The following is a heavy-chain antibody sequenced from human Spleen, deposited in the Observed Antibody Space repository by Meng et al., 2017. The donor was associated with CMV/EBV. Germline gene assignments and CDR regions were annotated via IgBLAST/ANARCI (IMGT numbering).Heavy chain of an antibody. CDR1: GYTFTNYA. CDR2: ISPYNDNT. V-gene: IGHV1-18*01. D-gene: IGHD6-6*01. CDR3: ARAWDTSSSDWFDP. Sequence: ASVKVSCKASGYTFTNYAVAWVRQAPGQGLEWMGWISPYNDNTNYAQNLQGRVTMTTDTSSSTAYMELRSLRAEDTAVYYCARAWDTSSSDWFDPWGQGTLVTVSS. J-gene: IGHJ5*02.